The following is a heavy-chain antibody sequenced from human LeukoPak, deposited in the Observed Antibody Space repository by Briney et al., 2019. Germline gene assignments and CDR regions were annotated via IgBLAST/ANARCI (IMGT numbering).Heavy chain of an antibody. CDR1: GFTLEGLA. D-gene: IGHD5-18*01. Sequence: SLKLSCSASGFTLEGLAMHWVRATPGKGLGLVSGISWNSGSIGYADSVKGRFTISRDNAKNSLYLQMNSLRAEDTALYYCAKGSGYSYGFLDYWGQGALVTVSS. CDR2: ISWNSGSI. J-gene: IGHJ4*02. CDR3: AKGSGYSYGFLDY. V-gene: IGHV3-9*01.